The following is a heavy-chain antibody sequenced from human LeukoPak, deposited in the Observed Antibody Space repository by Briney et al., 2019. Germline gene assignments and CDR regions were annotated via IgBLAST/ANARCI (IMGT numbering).Heavy chain of an antibody. J-gene: IGHJ4*02. CDR2: IKQGGSDK. CDR1: GFTFSTYW. D-gene: IGHD2-2*01. Sequence: GGSLRLSCAASGFTFSTYWMSWVRQAPGKGLEWVANIKQGGSDKYYVDSVKGRFTISRDNAKNSLFLQMNSLRAEETAVYYCARVRCSSNSCFPDYWGQGTLVTVSS. V-gene: IGHV3-7*01. CDR3: ARVRCSSNSCFPDY.